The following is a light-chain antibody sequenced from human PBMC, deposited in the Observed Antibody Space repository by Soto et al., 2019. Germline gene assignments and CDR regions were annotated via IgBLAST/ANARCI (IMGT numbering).Light chain of an antibody. V-gene: IGKV3-20*01. CDR2: GAS. CDR3: QLYGSSRT. J-gene: IGKJ1*01. Sequence: IVLTQSPGTLSLSPGERATLFCRASQSVTNNYLAWYHQIPGQPPRLLIYGASSRATGIPDRFSGSGSGTDFTLTISRLEPEDFAVYYCQLYGSSRTFGQGTKVEIK. CDR1: QSVTNNY.